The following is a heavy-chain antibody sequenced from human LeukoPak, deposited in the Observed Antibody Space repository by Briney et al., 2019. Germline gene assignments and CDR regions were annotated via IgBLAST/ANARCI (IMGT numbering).Heavy chain of an antibody. V-gene: IGHV1-18*01. CDR1: GYTFTTYG. CDR3: AREVRGGTFDI. D-gene: IGHD3-10*01. Sequence: ASVKVSCKASGYTFTTYGFSWVRQAPGQGLEWMGCISAYNGNTHYAQKLRDRVTMTTDTSTTTAYMELRSLRSDDTAVYYCAREVRGGTFDIWGQGTMVTVSS. J-gene: IGHJ3*02. CDR2: ISAYNGNT.